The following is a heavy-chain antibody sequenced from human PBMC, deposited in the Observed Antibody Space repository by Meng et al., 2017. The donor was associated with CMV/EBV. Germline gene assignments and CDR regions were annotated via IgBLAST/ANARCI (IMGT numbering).Heavy chain of an antibody. J-gene: IGHJ5*02. CDR3: ARGNDFWSGYPGWFDP. Sequence: ESLKISCAASGFTFSSYSMNWVRQAPGKGLEWVSYISSSSSTIYYADSVKGRFTISRDNAKNSLYLQMNSLRAEDTAVYYCARGNDFWSGYPGWFDPWGQGTLVTVSS. CDR2: ISSSSSTI. V-gene: IGHV3-48*04. CDR1: GFTFSSYS. D-gene: IGHD3/OR15-3a*01.